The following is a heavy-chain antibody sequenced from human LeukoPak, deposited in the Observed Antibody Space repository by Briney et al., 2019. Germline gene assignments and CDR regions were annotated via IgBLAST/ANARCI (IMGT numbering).Heavy chain of an antibody. D-gene: IGHD2-15*01. CDR2: INTGKGNT. V-gene: IGHV1-3*04. CDR1: GYTFTDYA. J-gene: IGHJ5*02. CDR3: ARDHVVGLAPFDP. Sequence: ASVKVSCKASGYTFTDYAMHWVRQAPGERLEWMGWINTGKGNTKYSQKFQGRVTITMDTSASTAYMELSSLRSEDTAVYYCARDHVVGLAPFDPWGQGTLDTVSS.